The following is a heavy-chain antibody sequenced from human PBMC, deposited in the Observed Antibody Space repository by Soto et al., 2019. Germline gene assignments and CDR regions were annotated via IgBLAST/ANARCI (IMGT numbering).Heavy chain of an antibody. CDR3: AKDLTRQLAYWLDP. D-gene: IGHD6-6*01. J-gene: IGHJ5*02. CDR1: GGTFSSYA. CDR2: INAHSGGT. V-gene: IGHV1-2*02. Sequence: GASVKVSCKASGGTFSSYAISWLRQAPGQGLERMGWINAHSGGTEYAQKFQGRVTLTRDTSIATAYLTLTSLTSDDTALYYCAKDLTRQLAYWLDPWGQGTQVTVSS.